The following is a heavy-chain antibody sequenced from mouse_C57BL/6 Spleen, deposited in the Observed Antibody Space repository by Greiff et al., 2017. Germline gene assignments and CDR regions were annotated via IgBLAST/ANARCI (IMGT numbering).Heavy chain of an antibody. Sequence: VQLQQSGAELVKPGASVKISCKASGYAFSRYWMNWVKQRPGKGLEWIGQIYPGDGDTNYNGKFKGKATLTADKSSSTAYMQLSSLTSEDSAVYFCARYGSSFYFYYWGQGTTLTVSS. CDR1: GYAFSRYW. V-gene: IGHV1-80*01. D-gene: IGHD1-1*01. J-gene: IGHJ2*01. CDR2: IYPGDGDT. CDR3: ARYGSSFYFYY.